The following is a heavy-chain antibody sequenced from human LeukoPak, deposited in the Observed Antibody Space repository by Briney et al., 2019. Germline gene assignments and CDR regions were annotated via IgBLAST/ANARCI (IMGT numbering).Heavy chain of an antibody. CDR3: AKDRALYGSGSYVDY. V-gene: IGHV3-30*18. Sequence: GGSLRLSCAASGFTFSSYGMHWVRQAPGKGLDWVAVISYDGSNKYYADSVKGRFTISRDNSKNTLYLQMNSLRAEDTAVYYCAKDRALYGSGSYVDYWGQGTLVTVSS. CDR1: GFTFSSYG. J-gene: IGHJ4*02. CDR2: ISYDGSNK. D-gene: IGHD3-10*01.